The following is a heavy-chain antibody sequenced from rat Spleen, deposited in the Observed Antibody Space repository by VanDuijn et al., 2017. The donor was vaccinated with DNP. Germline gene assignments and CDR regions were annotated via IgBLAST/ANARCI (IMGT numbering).Heavy chain of an antibody. J-gene: IGHJ3*01. CDR3: ATSESAGFVY. D-gene: IGHD3-7*01. V-gene: IGHV5-31*01. CDR2: ITHNGGIT. Sequence: EVQLVESGGGLVQPGRSLKLSCVASGFTFNNYWMTWIRQAPGKGLEWIASITHNGGITFYPDSVKGRFTVSRDNAQSTLYLQMDSLRSEDTATYYCATSESAGFVYWGQGTLVTVSS. CDR1: GFTFNNYW.